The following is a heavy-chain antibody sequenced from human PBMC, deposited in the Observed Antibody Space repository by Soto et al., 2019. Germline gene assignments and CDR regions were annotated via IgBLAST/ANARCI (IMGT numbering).Heavy chain of an antibody. V-gene: IGHV4-59*01. Sequence: PSETLSLTCTVSGSSINSYCWSWIRQSPGKGLEWIGHIYYSGSTSYSPSLKSRVSISVDTSKNQFSLEVHSVTAADTAVYYCARAGTNMVQFDYWGQGTLVTVSS. CDR2: IYYSGST. CDR1: GSSINSYC. J-gene: IGHJ4*02. D-gene: IGHD3-10*01. CDR3: ARAGTNMVQFDY.